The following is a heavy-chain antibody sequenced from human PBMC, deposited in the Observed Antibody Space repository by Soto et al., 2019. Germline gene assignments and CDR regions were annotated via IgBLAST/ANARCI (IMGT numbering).Heavy chain of an antibody. Sequence: QVQLVQSGAEVKKPGSSVTVSCKASGGTFSSYTISWGRQAPGQGLEWMGVIIPIFGTANYAQKFQGRVTITADESTSTAYMELSSLRSEDTAVYYCARGNHRWLQLWYFDLWGRGTLVTVSS. V-gene: IGHV1-69*12. CDR3: ARGNHRWLQLWYFDL. CDR1: GGTFSSYT. J-gene: IGHJ2*01. CDR2: IIPIFGTA. D-gene: IGHD5-12*01.